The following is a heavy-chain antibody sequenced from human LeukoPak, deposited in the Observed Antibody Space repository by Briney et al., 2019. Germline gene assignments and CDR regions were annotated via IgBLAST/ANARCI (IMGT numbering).Heavy chain of an antibody. Sequence: PGGSLRLSCAASGFTFSSYAMSWGRQAPGKGLEWVSAISSSSSYIYYADSVKGRFTISRDNAKNSLYLQMNSLRAEDTAVYYCARVTYYYDSSGYSNDAFDIWGQGTMVTVSS. D-gene: IGHD3-22*01. CDR1: GFTFSSYA. V-gene: IGHV3-21*01. CDR3: ARVTYYYDSSGYSNDAFDI. CDR2: ISSSSSYI. J-gene: IGHJ3*02.